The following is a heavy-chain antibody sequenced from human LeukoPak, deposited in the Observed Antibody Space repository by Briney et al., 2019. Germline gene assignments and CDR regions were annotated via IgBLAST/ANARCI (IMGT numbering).Heavy chain of an antibody. CDR2: RKHDRANK. CDR3: VRGRYSGLIVSPPPPS. V-gene: IGHV1-8*01. Sequence: AAVKVSCKASGDTFTSYDISWVRQGPGQGGEWMGWRKHDRANKGYAQRSQGRVTMTRNTSISTDYMELSSLRSEDTAVYYCVRGRYSGLIVSPPPPSWGQGTLVTVSS. J-gene: IGHJ5*02. D-gene: IGHD3-10*01. CDR1: GDTFTSYD.